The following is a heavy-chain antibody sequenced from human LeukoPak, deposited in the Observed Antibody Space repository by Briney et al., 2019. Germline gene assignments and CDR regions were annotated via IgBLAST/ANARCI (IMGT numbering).Heavy chain of an antibody. CDR1: GYTFTSYG. CDR2: ISAYNGNT. CDR3: VRDRDDTAMGLDAFDI. J-gene: IGHJ3*02. Sequence: ASVKVSCKASGYTFTSYGISWVRQAPGQGLEWMGWISAYNGNTNYAQKLQGRVTMTTDTFTSTAYMELRSLRSDDTAVYYCVRDRDDTAMGLDAFDIWGQGTMVTVSS. D-gene: IGHD5-18*01. V-gene: IGHV1-18*01.